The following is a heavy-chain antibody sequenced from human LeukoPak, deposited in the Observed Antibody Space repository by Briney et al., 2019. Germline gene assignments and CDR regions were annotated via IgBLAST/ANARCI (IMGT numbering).Heavy chain of an antibody. J-gene: IGHJ6*02. V-gene: IGHV3-30*18. Sequence: GGSLSLSCAASGFTFTNYAMSWVRQAPGKGLEWVAVISYDGSNKYYADSVKGRFTISRDNSKNTLYLQMNSLRAEDTAVYYCAKDMQWLGALDYGMDVWGQGTTVTVSS. D-gene: IGHD6-19*01. CDR3: AKDMQWLGALDYGMDV. CDR2: ISYDGSNK. CDR1: GFTFTNYA.